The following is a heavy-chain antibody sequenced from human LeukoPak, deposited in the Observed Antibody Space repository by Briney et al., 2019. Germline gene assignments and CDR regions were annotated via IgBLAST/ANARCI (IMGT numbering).Heavy chain of an antibody. D-gene: IGHD2-15*01. J-gene: IGHJ4*02. CDR1: GDSVSSNSAA. CDR3: ARWGTYCSGGSCYPTALDY. CDR2: TYYRSKWYN. Sequence: SQTLSLTCAISGDSVSSNSAAWNWIRQSPSRGLEWLGRTYYRSKWYNDYAVSVKSRITINPDTSKNQFSLQLNSVTPEDTAVYYCARWGTYCSGGSCYPTALDYWGQGTLVTVSS. V-gene: IGHV6-1*01.